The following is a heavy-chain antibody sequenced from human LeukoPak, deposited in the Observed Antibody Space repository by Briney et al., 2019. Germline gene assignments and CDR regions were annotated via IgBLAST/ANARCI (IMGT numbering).Heavy chain of an antibody. D-gene: IGHD3-10*01. CDR3: APGGYYGSGSYPQ. CDR1: GGSLSSGDYY. V-gene: IGHV4-30-4*01. Sequence: PSETLSLTCTVSGGSLSSGDYYWGWIRQPPGTGLEWIGYIYYSGSTYYNPSLKSRVTISVDTSKNQFSLKLSSVTAADTAVYYCAPGGYYGSGSYPQWGQGTLVTVSS. CDR2: IYYSGST. J-gene: IGHJ4*02.